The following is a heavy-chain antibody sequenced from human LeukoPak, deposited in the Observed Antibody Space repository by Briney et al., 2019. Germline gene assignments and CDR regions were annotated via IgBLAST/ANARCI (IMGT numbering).Heavy chain of an antibody. J-gene: IGHJ5*02. CDR1: GIIFSNYW. Sequence: GGSLRLSCAASGIIFSNYWMHWVRQAPGKGLVWVSRINRDGSSTSYADSVKGRFTISRDNSKNTLYLQMNSLRAEDTAVYYCAKVGNDILTGYNWFDPWGQGTLVTVSS. V-gene: IGHV3-74*01. CDR3: AKVGNDILTGYNWFDP. CDR2: INRDGSST. D-gene: IGHD3-9*01.